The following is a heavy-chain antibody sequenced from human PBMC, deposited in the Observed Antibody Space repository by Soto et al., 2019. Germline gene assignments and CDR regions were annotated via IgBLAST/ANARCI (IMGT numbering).Heavy chain of an antibody. J-gene: IGHJ4*02. Sequence: GGSLRLSCAASGFAFSAYRMNWVRQTPGKGLEWLSYISRRSSTIYYADSVKGRFTISRDNAKGSLYLQMNSLRAEDTAIYYCARDGSTNSWIDYWGQGALVTVSS. CDR1: GFAFSAYR. CDR3: ARDGSTNSWIDY. D-gene: IGHD2-2*01. CDR2: ISRRSSTI. V-gene: IGHV3-48*01.